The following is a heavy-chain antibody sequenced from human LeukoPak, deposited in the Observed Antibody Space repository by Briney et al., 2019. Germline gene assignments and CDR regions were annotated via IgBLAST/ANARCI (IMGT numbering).Heavy chain of an antibody. D-gene: IGHD1-26*01. V-gene: IGHV3-48*03. J-gene: IGHJ4*02. CDR1: GFTFSSYE. CDR3: ARDLGGSYWEGGY. CDR2: ISSSGSTI. Sequence: PGGSLRLSCAASGFTFSSYEMNWVRQAPGKGLEGVSYISSSGSTIYYADSVKSRFTISRDNAKNSLYLQMNSLRAEDTAVYYCARDLGGSYWEGGYWGQGTLVTVSS.